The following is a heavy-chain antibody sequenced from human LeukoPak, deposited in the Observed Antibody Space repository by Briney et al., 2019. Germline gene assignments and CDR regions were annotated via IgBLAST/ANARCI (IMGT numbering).Heavy chain of an antibody. CDR2: ISGSGGST. CDR3: AKVSSSSPYFDY. V-gene: IGHV3-23*01. Sequence: GGSLRLSCAASGFTFSSYDMSWVRQAPGKGLEWVSAISGSGGSTYYADSVKGRFTISRDNSKNTLYLQMNSLRAEDTAVYYCAKVSSSSPYFDYWGQGTLVTVSS. D-gene: IGHD6-6*01. CDR1: GFTFSSYD. J-gene: IGHJ4*02.